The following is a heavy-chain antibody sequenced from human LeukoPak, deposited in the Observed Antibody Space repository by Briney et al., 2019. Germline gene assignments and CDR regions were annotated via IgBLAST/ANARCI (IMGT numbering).Heavy chain of an antibody. Sequence: PGGSLRLSCAASGFTFSSYAMSWVSQAPGKGLEWVSAISGRGGSTYYADSVKGRFTISRDNSKNTLYLQMNSLRAEDTAVYYCAKTAQGILTGYYYFDYWGQGTLVTVSS. CDR1: GFTFSSYA. J-gene: IGHJ4*02. D-gene: IGHD3-9*01. CDR2: ISGRGGST. CDR3: AKTAQGILTGYYYFDY. V-gene: IGHV3-23*01.